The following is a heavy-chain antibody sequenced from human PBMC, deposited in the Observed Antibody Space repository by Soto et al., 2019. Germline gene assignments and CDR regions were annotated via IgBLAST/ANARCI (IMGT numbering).Heavy chain of an antibody. V-gene: IGHV4-39*01. Sequence: SETLSLTCTVSGGSISRSSYYWGWIRQPPGKGLEWIGSIYYSGSTYYNPSLKSRVTISVDTSKNQFSLKLSSVTAADTAVYYCARPYYYYYGMDAWGQGTTVT. J-gene: IGHJ6*02. CDR1: GGSISRSSYY. CDR3: ARPYYYYYGMDA. CDR2: IYYSGST.